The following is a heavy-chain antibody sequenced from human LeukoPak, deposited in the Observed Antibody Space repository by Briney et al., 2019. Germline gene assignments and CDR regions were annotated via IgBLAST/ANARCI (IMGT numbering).Heavy chain of an antibody. CDR3: ASSYDSSGYLFDY. D-gene: IGHD3-22*01. J-gene: IGHJ4*02. CDR2: INWNGGST. Sequence: GGPLRLSCAASGFTFDDYGMSWVRQAPGKGLEWVSGINWNGGSTGYADSVKGRFTISRDNAKNSLYLQMNSPRAEDTALYYCASSYDSSGYLFDYWGQGTLVTVSS. CDR1: GFTFDDYG. V-gene: IGHV3-20*04.